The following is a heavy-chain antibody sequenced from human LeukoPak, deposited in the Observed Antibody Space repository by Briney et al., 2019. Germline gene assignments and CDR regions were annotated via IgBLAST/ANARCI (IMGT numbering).Heavy chain of an antibody. V-gene: IGHV3-30*18. CDR2: ISYDGSNK. D-gene: IGHD6-19*01. CDR3: AKDTNIAVAGTGWDYFDY. J-gene: IGHJ4*02. CDR1: GFTFSSYG. Sequence: PGGSLRLSCAASGFTFSSYGMHWVRQAPGKGLEWVAVISYDGSNKYYADSVKGRFTISRDNSKNTLYLQMNSLRAEDTAVYYCAKDTNIAVAGTGWDYFDYWGQGTLVTVSS.